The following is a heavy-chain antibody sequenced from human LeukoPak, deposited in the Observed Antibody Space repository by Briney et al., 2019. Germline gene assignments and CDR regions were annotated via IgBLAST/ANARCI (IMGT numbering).Heavy chain of an antibody. D-gene: IGHD2-15*01. Sequence: GGSLRLSCAASGFTFSNYGMHWVRQSPGKGLEWVAVISYDGSIEYYADSVKGRFTISRDDSRNTLYLQMNSLRPEDTALYYCAKKALEYCSGGSCYYPFDYWGQGTLVTVSS. CDR3: AKKALEYCSGGSCYYPFDY. J-gene: IGHJ4*02. CDR1: GFTFSNYG. V-gene: IGHV3-30*18. CDR2: ISYDGSIE.